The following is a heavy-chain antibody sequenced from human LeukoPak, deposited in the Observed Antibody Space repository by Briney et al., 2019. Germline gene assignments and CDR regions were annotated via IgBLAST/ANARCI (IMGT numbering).Heavy chain of an antibody. CDR2: ISGSGGST. D-gene: IGHD6-19*01. CDR3: AKGPTWGIAVADDY. CDR1: GFTFSSYA. J-gene: IGHJ4*02. V-gene: IGHV3-23*01. Sequence: GGSLRLSCAASGFTFSSYAMSWVRQAPGKGLEWVSAISGSGGSTYYADSVRGRFTISRDNSKNTLYLQMNSPRAEDTAVYYCAKGPTWGIAVADDYWGQGTLVTVSS.